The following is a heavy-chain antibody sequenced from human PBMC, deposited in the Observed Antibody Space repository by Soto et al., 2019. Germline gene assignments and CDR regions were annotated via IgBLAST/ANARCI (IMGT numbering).Heavy chain of an antibody. J-gene: IGHJ6*02. CDR1: GGSISSGGYY. V-gene: IGHV4-31*03. CDR3: ARVVVPAAIRLYYYYYGMDV. D-gene: IGHD2-2*02. Sequence: PSETLSLTCTVSGGSISSGGYYWSWIGQHPGKGLEWIGYIYYSGSTYYNPSLKSRVTISVDTSKNQFSLKLSSVTAADTAVYYCARVVVPAAIRLYYYYYGMDVWGQGTTVTVSS. CDR2: IYYSGST.